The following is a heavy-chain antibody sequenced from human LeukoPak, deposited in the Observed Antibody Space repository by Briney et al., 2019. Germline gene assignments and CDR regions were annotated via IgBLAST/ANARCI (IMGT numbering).Heavy chain of an antibody. CDR3: ARVTTVIPDAFDI. CDR2: ISYDGRIK. CDR1: GFTFSNCA. Sequence: GGSLRLSCAGSGFTFSNCATHWVRQAPGKNVEWVAAISYDGRIKNYADSVKGRFTISRDNSKNTMYLQMNSLKPEDTAVYYCARVTTVIPDAFDIWGQGTMVTVSS. V-gene: IGHV3-30*04. J-gene: IGHJ3*02. D-gene: IGHD4-17*01.